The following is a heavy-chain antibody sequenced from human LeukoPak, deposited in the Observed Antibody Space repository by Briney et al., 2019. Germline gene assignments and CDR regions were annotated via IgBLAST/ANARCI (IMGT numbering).Heavy chain of an antibody. Sequence: PGGSLRLSCAASGFTFSHHWMNWVRQAPGKGLEWVANIKYDGSEINYVDSVKGRFTISRDNAKNSLYLQMNSLRAEDTAVYYCARQGTTSPQHYFYYYGMDVWGQGTTVTVSS. J-gene: IGHJ6*02. CDR2: IKYDGSEI. V-gene: IGHV3-7*02. D-gene: IGHD2-2*01. CDR1: GFTFSHHW. CDR3: ARQGTTSPQHYFYYYGMDV.